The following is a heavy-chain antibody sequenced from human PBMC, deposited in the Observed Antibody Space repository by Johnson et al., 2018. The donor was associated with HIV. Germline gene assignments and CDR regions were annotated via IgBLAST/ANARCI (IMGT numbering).Heavy chain of an antibody. D-gene: IGHD7-27*01. CDR1: GFTFTNAW. CDR2: LKSKTDGGTT. Sequence: EVQLVESGGGLAKPGGSLRLSCAASGFTFTNAWMNWVRQAPGKGLEWVGRLKSKTDGGTTDYAAPVKGRFTISRDDSKNTLYLQINSLKTDDTAMYYCVRGRDSTGDGGAFDIWGQGTMVTVSS. V-gene: IGHV3-15*01. J-gene: IGHJ3*02. CDR3: VRGRDSTGDGGAFDI.